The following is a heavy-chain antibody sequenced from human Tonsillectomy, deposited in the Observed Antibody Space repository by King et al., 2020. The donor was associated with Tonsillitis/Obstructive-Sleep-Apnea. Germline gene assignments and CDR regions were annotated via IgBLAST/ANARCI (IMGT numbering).Heavy chain of an antibody. V-gene: IGHV3-9*01. D-gene: IGHD2-21*02. CDR2: ISWNSGSI. Sequence: QLVQSGGGLVQPGRSLRLSCAASGFTFDDYAMHWVRQAPGKGLEWVSGISWNSGSIGYADSVKGRFTISRDNAKNSLYLQMNSLRAEDTALYYCAKAPREAGDCGGDCYWDYWGQGTLVTVSS. CDR3: AKAPREAGDCGGDCYWDY. J-gene: IGHJ4*02. CDR1: GFTFDDYA.